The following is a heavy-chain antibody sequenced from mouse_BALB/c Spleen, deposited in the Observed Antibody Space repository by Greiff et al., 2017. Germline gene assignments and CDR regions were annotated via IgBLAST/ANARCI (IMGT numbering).Heavy chain of an antibody. D-gene: IGHD2-1*01. CDR2: ISSGSSTI. J-gene: IGHJ4*01. CDR3: ARGVNYRSHYYAMDY. V-gene: IGHV5-17*02. CDR1: GFTFSSFG. Sequence: LVESGGGLVQPGGSRKLSCAASGFTFSSFGMHWVRQAPEKGLEWVAYISSGSSTIYYADTVKGRFTISRDNPKNTLFLQMTSLRSEDTAMYYCARGVNYRSHYYAMDYWGQGTSVTVSS.